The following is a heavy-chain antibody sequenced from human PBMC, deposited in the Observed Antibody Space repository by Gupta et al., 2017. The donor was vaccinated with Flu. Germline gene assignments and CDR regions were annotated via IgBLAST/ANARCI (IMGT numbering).Heavy chain of an antibody. CDR1: GYTFTSYN. CDR3: ARVDRAYYRGEY. D-gene: IGHD1-26*01. J-gene: IGHJ4*02. Sequence: KASGYTFTSYNIYGVRQATGQGLEWMGWMNPNTGNTNYARKFQGRVTMTRNTSINTAYMELSSLRSEDTAIYYCARVDRAYYRGEYWGQGTLVAVSS. CDR2: MNPNTGNT. V-gene: IGHV1-8*01.